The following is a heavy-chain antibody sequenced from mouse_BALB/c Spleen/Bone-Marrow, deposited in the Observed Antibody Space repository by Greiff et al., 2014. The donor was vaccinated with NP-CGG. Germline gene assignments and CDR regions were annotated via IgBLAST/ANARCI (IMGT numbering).Heavy chain of an antibody. J-gene: IGHJ1*01. CDR2: IWAGGST. V-gene: IGHV2-9*02. Sequence: VMLVESGPGLVAPSQSLSITCTVSGFSLTSYGVHRVRQPPGKGLEWLGVIWAGGSTNYNSALMSRLSSSKDNSKSQVFLKRNSRQTDDAAMYYCARVYLWDSDVWGAGTTVTVAS. D-gene: IGHD2-3*01. CDR1: GFSLTSYG. CDR3: ARVYLWDSDV.